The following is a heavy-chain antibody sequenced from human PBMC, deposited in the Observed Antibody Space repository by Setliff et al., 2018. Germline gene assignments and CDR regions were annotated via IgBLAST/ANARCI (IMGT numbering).Heavy chain of an antibody. CDR1: GFTFSNYA. V-gene: IGHV3-23*01. CDR3: TSTTLDF. J-gene: IGHJ4*02. Sequence: PGGSLRLSCTASGFTFSNYAMSWVRQAPGKGLEWVSAIGPTGSGTYYADSVMGQFIISRDNSYSTLFLQMNSLRAEDTAMYYCTSTTLDFWGPGTLVTVSS. D-gene: IGHD1-1*01. CDR2: IGPTGSGT.